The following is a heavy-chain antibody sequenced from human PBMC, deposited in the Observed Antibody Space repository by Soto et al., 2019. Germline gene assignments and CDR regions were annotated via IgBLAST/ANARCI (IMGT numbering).Heavy chain of an antibody. J-gene: IGHJ6*02. Sequence: QITLKESGPTLVKPTQTLTLTCTFSGFSLSTSGVGVGWIRQPPGKALEWLALIYLDEDKRYSPSLKSRLTITKDTSKNQVVLTMTNMDPVDTATYYCVHRRPGYRGYDMDVWGQGTTVTVSS. CDR3: VHRRPGYRGYDMDV. D-gene: IGHD5-12*01. V-gene: IGHV2-5*02. CDR1: GFSLSTSGVG. CDR2: IYLDEDK.